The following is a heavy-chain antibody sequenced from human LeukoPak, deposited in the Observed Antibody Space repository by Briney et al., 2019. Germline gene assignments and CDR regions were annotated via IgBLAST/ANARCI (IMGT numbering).Heavy chain of an antibody. J-gene: IGHJ4*02. CDR2: ITSSGAAT. Sequence: GGSLRLSCAASGFTFSSYAMSWVRQATGKGLEWVSSITSSGAATYYADSVKGRFTISRDNSDNTLYLQMNSLRAEDTAVYYCTTFYNEYSPYWGRGTLVTVSS. V-gene: IGHV3-23*01. D-gene: IGHD2/OR15-2a*01. CDR1: GFTFSSYA. CDR3: TTFYNEYSPY.